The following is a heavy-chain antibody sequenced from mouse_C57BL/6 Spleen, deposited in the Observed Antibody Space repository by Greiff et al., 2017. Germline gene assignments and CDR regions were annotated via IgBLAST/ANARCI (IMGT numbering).Heavy chain of an antibody. J-gene: IGHJ3*01. CDR1: GYTFTSYW. V-gene: IGHV1-72*01. CDR2: IDPNSGGT. D-gene: IGHD2-3*01. Sequence: QVQLKQPGAELVKPGASVKLSCKASGYTFTSYWMHWVKQRPGRGLEWIGRIDPNSGGTKYNEKFKSKATLTVDKPSSTADMQLSSLTSEDSAVYYCARGNDGYYPFAYWGQGTLVTVSA. CDR3: ARGNDGYYPFAY.